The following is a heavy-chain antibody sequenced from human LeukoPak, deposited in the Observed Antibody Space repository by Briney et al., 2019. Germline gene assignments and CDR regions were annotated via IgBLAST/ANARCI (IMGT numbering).Heavy chain of an antibody. CDR1: GGSISNTNW. J-gene: IGHJ4*02. V-gene: IGHV4-4*02. CDR2: ISLAGRT. CDR3: SRESGPFCPFGH. D-gene: IGHD1-26*01. Sequence: PSETLSLTCGVSGGSISNTNWWSWVRQPPGGGLEWIGEISLAGRTRYNPSLESRVTISIDKSKNHLYLNLDSVTAADTAVYYCSRESGPFCPFGHWGQGTLVAVTS.